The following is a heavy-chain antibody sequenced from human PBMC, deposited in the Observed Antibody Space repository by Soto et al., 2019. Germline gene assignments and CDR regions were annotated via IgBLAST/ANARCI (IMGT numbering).Heavy chain of an antibody. V-gene: IGHV3-64*02. CDR2: ISGNGGST. D-gene: IGHD6-13*01. CDR1: GFTFSTYA. Sequence: GGSLRLSCAASGFTFSTYAMNWVRQAPGTGLEYVSAISGNGGSTYYEDSVKGRFTTSRDNSKNTLYLQMGSLKTEDMAVYYCARVAATGTRPYYLDCWGQGTLVTVSS. CDR3: ARVAATGTRPYYLDC. J-gene: IGHJ4*02.